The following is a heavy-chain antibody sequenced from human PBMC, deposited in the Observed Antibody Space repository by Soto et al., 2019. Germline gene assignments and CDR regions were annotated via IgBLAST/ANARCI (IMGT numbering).Heavy chain of an antibody. V-gene: IGHV1-69*02. D-gene: IGHD6-6*01. Sequence: QVQLVQAGAEVKKPGSSVKVSCKASGGTFSSYTISWVRQAPGQGLEWMGRIIPILGIANYAQKFQGRVTITADKSTSPAYMELSSLRSEDTAVYYCATLLAARNWFDPWGQGTLVTVSS. CDR3: ATLLAARNWFDP. CDR1: GGTFSSYT. J-gene: IGHJ5*02. CDR2: IIPILGIA.